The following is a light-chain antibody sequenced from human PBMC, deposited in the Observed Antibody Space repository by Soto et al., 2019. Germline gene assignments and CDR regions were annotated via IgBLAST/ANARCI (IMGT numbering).Light chain of an antibody. CDR1: QSVASSY. Sequence: EIVLTQSPGTLSLSPGERATLSCRASQSVASSYLAWYQQKPGQAPRLLIYGASSRAAATPDRFSGSGSGTEFTLTISSLQSEDFAVYYCQQYGSSGTFGQGTKVDI. CDR2: GAS. CDR3: QQYGSSGT. J-gene: IGKJ1*01. V-gene: IGKV3-20*01.